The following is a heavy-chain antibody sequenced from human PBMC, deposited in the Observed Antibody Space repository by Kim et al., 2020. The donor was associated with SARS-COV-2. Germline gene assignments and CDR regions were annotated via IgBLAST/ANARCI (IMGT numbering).Heavy chain of an antibody. J-gene: IGHJ4*02. D-gene: IGHD4-17*01. Sequence: FAQKFQGRVTTTRDASTSTVYMELSSLRSEDTAVYYCARDGGDYSFYFDFWGQGTLVTVSS. CDR3: ARDGGDYSFYFDF. V-gene: IGHV1-46*01.